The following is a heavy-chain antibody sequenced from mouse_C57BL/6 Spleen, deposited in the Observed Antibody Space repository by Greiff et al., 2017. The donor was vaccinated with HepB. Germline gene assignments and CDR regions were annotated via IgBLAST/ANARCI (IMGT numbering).Heavy chain of an antibody. Sequence: EVQLQQSGPELVKPGASVKISCKASGYSFTGYYMNWVKQSPEKSLEWIGEINPSTGGTTYNQKFKAKATLTVDKSSSTAYMQLKSLTSEDSAVYYCARPSDSSGYGYWGQGTTLTVSS. V-gene: IGHV1-42*01. J-gene: IGHJ2*01. CDR3: ARPSDSSGYGY. CDR2: INPSTGGT. CDR1: GYSFTGYY. D-gene: IGHD3-2*02.